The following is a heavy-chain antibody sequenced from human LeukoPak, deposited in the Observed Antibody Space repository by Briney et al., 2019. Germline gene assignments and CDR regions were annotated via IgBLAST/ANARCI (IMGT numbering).Heavy chain of an antibody. V-gene: IGHV4-4*07. D-gene: IGHD6-19*01. Sequence: SETLSLTCTVSGGSISSYYWSWIRQPAGKGLEWIGRIYTCGSTNYNPSLKSRVTMSVDTSKNQFSLKLSSVTAADTAVYYCARDVEAVAGWYYYYGMDVWGQGTTVTVSS. CDR1: GGSISSYY. J-gene: IGHJ6*02. CDR2: IYTCGST. CDR3: ARDVEAVAGWYYYYGMDV.